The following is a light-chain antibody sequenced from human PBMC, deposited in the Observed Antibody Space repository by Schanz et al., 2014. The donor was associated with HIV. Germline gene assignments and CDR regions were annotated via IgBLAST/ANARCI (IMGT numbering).Light chain of an antibody. J-gene: IGLJ2*01. Sequence: QPVLTQPPSVSGAPGQTVTISCTGSSSNIGAGFDLHWYQHLPGTAPKLLIYGNSNRPSGVPDRFSGSKSGTSASLAITGLQAEDEADYYCSSYTSSSTLVVFGGGTKLTVL. CDR3: SSYTSSSTLVV. V-gene: IGLV1-40*01. CDR2: GNS. CDR1: SSNIGAGFD.